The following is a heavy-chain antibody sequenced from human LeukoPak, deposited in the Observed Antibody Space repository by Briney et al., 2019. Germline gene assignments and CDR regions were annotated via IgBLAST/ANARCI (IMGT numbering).Heavy chain of an antibody. CDR3: ARGIIMIGGGDY. D-gene: IGHD3-10*02. V-gene: IGHV3-48*03. J-gene: IGHJ4*02. Sequence: GGALILYCAASGVIFSSYEMNWVRQAPGKWLGLVSSISSSGSTIYYADSVKGRFTISRDNAKNSLYLQMNSLRAEDTAVYYCARGIIMIGGGDYWDQGTLVTVSS. CDR1: GVIFSSYE. CDR2: ISSSGSTI.